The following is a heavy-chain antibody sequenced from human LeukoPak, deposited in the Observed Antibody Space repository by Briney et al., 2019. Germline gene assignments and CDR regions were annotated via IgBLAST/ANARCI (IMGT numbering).Heavy chain of an antibody. Sequence: TSETLSLTCTVSGGSISSYYWSWIRQPPGKGLEWIGYIYYSGSTNYKPSLKSRVTISVDTSKNQFSLKLSSVTAADTAVYYCARGISVTPYYGMDVWGQGTTVTVSS. CDR1: GGSISSYY. CDR2: IYYSGST. D-gene: IGHD4-17*01. CDR3: ARGISVTPYYGMDV. J-gene: IGHJ6*02. V-gene: IGHV4-59*08.